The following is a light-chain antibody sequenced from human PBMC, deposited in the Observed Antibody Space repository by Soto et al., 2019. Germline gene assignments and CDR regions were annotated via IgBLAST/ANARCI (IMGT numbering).Light chain of an antibody. CDR2: GAS. CDR3: QQYENWPAIT. Sequence: EVVMTQSPATLSVSPGERATLSCRASQSVRSNFAWYQQRPGQAPRLLIYGASTRATGIPARFSGSGSGTEFTLTISSLQSEDFAIYYCQQYENWPAITFGQGTRLEIK. V-gene: IGKV3D-15*01. CDR1: QSVRSN. J-gene: IGKJ5*01.